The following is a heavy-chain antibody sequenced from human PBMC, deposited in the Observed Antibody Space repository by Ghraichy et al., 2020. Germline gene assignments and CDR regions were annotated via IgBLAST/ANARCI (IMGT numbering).Heavy chain of an antibody. Sequence: GGSLRLSCAASGFTFSSYAMIWVRQAPGKGLDWVSSISGSGVSTYYPDSVKGRFTISRDNSKNTLYLQMNSLRAEDTAIYYCAKNLQWGVSSGVDFWGQGTLVIVSS. D-gene: IGHD3-22*01. J-gene: IGHJ4*02. V-gene: IGHV3-23*01. CDR2: ISGSGVST. CDR1: GFTFSSYA. CDR3: AKNLQWGVSSGVDF.